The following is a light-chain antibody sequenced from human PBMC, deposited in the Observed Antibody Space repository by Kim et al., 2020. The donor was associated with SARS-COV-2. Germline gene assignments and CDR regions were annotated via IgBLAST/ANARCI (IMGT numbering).Light chain of an antibody. Sequence: DIQMTQSPSTVSASVGDTISISCRASQNIDTWLAWYQQKSGKAPKLLIYRASTLKSGVSSRFSGSGSGTAFTLTINSLQPDDSATYYCQLYGLTFGGGTKVDIK. CDR1: QNIDTW. V-gene: IGKV1-5*03. J-gene: IGKJ4*01. CDR2: RAS. CDR3: QLYGLT.